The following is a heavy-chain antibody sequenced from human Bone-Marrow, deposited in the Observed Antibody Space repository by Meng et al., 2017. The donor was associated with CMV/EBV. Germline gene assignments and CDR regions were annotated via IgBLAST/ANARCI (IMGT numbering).Heavy chain of an antibody. CDR2: IIPILGIA. V-gene: IGHV1-69*04. J-gene: IGHJ6*02. CDR3: ARDGSSGWGLMDV. CDR1: GGTFSSYT. D-gene: IGHD6-19*01. Sequence: SVKVSCKASGGTFSSYTISWVRQAPGQGLEWMGRIIPILGIANYAQKFQGRVTITADKSTSTAYMELSSLRSEDTAVYYCARDGSSGWGLMDVWGQRTTVTVSS.